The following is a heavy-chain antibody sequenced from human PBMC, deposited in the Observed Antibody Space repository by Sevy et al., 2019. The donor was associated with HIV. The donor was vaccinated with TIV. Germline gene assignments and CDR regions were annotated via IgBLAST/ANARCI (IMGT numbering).Heavy chain of an antibody. CDR1: GGSFSGYY. J-gene: IGHJ4*02. CDR2: INHSGST. CDR3: ARGHDYSILGY. V-gene: IGHV4-34*01. D-gene: IGHD4-4*01. Sequence: SETLSLTCAVYGGSFSGYYWSWIRQPPGKGLEWIGEINHSGSTNYNPSLKSRVTISADTSKNQFSLKLSSVTAADTAVYYCARGHDYSILGYWGQGTLVTVSS.